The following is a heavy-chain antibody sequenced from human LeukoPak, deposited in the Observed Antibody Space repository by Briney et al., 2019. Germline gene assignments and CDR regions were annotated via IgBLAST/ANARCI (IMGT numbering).Heavy chain of an antibody. J-gene: IGHJ4*02. CDR2: ISYDGKDK. CDR1: GFTFSYYG. V-gene: IGHV3-30*03. CDR3: ARDYTYCRGSRCYDRFDY. Sequence: PGRSLRLSCADSGFTFSYYGMHWVRQAPGKGLEWVAVISYDGKDKKFADSGKGRFTISRDNSKTTLYLQMNSLTAEDTAVYYCARDYTYCRGSRCYDRFDYWGQGIRVTVSS. D-gene: IGHD2-15*01.